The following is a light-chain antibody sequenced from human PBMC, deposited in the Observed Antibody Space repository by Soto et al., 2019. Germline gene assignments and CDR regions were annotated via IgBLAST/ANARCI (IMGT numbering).Light chain of an antibody. J-gene: IGKJ1*01. CDR1: QSISSSY. CDR3: QQYGNSPRT. V-gene: IGKV3-20*01. Sequence: EIVLTQSPGTLSLSPGERATLSCRASQSISSSYLAWYQQKPGQAPRRHIYGASSRATGIPDRFSGSGSGTDFTLTISRLEPEDFAVYYCQQYGNSPRTFGQGTKVEIK. CDR2: GAS.